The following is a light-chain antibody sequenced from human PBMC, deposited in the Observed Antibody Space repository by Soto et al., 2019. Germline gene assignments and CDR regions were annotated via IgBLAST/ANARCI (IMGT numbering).Light chain of an antibody. Sequence: EIVLTQSPGTLSLSPGERATLSCRASQSVSSSYLAWYQQKPGQAPRLLIYDASSRATGIPDRFSGSGSGTDFTLTISRLEPDDFAVYYCQQYGSSPSITFGQGTRLEMK. CDR2: DAS. V-gene: IGKV3-20*01. J-gene: IGKJ5*01. CDR1: QSVSSSY. CDR3: QQYGSSPSIT.